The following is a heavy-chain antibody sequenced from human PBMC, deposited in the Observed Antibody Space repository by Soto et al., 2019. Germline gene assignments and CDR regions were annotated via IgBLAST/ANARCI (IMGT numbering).Heavy chain of an antibody. D-gene: IGHD1-1*01. CDR3: ARESDDAVDENFQY. CDR2: IKQDGSEK. CDR1: GFTFSRYW. Sequence: GGSLRLSCAASGFTFSRYWMSWVRQAPGKGLEWVANIKQDGSEKYYVDSVKGRLTVSRDNAKSLFYLQMNRLRVEDTAVYYCARESDDAVDENFQYWGQGTQVTVAS. J-gene: IGHJ1*01. V-gene: IGHV3-7*03.